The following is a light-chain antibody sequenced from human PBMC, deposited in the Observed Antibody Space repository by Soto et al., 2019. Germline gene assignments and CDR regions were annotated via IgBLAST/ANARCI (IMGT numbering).Light chain of an antibody. CDR2: DVT. CDR3: CSYAGAYTWM. V-gene: IGLV2-11*01. J-gene: IGLJ3*02. Sequence: QSALTQPRSVSGSPGQSVTISCTGTSSDVGGYDDVSWCQQHPGKAPKLLIYDVTRRPSGVPDRFSGSKSGNAAFLTISGRQAEDEADYYCCSYAGAYTWMFGGGTKLTVL. CDR1: SSDVGGYDD.